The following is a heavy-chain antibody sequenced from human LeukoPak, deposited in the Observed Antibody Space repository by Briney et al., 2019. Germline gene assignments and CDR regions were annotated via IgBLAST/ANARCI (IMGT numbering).Heavy chain of an antibody. CDR2: IWYDGSNK. V-gene: IGHV3-33*01. J-gene: IGHJ4*02. Sequence: GRSLRLSCVASGLTFSNYGMHWVRQAPGKGLEWVAVIWYDGSNKYYADSVKGRFTISRDNSKNTLYLQMNSLRAEDTAVYYWASGPPRRLGPLANWGQGTLVTVSS. CDR1: GLTFSNYG. CDR3: ASGPPRRLGPLAN. D-gene: IGHD7-27*01.